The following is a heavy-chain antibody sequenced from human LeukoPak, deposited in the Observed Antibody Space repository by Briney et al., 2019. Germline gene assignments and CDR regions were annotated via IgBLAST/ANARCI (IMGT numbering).Heavy chain of an antibody. V-gene: IGHV3-23*01. Sequence: GGSLRLSCAASGFTFSSYGMSWVRQAPGKGLEWVSAISGSGGSTYYADSVKGRFTISRDNSKNTLYLQMNSLRAEDTAVYYCAKDGCSSTSCYSAYYYYYYMDVWGKGTTVTISS. CDR1: GFTFSSYG. CDR3: AKDGCSSTSCYSAYYYYYYMDV. D-gene: IGHD2-2*01. J-gene: IGHJ6*03. CDR2: ISGSGGST.